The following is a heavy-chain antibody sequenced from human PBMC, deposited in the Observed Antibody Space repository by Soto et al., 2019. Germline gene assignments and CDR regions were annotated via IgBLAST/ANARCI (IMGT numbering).Heavy chain of an antibody. CDR1: GFTFSSYG. CDR2: ISDDARNR. V-gene: IGHV3-30*04. CDR3: ARDEGYCSGGTCYSGFDY. J-gene: IGHJ4*02. Sequence: QVQLVESGGGVVQPGRSLRLSCAASGFTFSSYGLHWVRQAPGKGLEWVALISDDARNRYYGNSVKGRFTISRDNSQNTLHLQMNSLRAEDTAVYYCARDEGYCSGGTCYSGFDYWGQGTLVSVSS. D-gene: IGHD2-15*01.